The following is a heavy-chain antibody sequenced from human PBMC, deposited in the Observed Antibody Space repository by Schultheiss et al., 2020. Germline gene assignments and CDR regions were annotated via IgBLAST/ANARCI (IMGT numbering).Heavy chain of an antibody. D-gene: IGHD2-2*01. V-gene: IGHV3-23*01. CDR3: AKDRGSDLVRGVGGCDY. Sequence: GGSLRLSCAASGFTFSSYAMSWVRQAPGKGLEWVSAISGSGGSTYYADSVKGRFTISRDNSKNTLYLQMNSLRAEDTAVYYCAKDRGSDLVRGVGGCDYWGQGTLVTVSS. J-gene: IGHJ4*02. CDR2: ISGSGGST. CDR1: GFTFSSYA.